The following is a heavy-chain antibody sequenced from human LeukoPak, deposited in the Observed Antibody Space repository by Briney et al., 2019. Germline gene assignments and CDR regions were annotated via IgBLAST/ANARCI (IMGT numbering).Heavy chain of an antibody. V-gene: IGHV3-15*07. Sequence: GGSLRLSCAASGFTFSNAWMNWVRQAPGKGREWVGRIKSKTDGGTTDYAAPVKGRFTISRDDSKNTLYLQMNSLKTEDTAVYYCTTDLDDYGDYSVDYWGQGTLVTVSS. D-gene: IGHD4-17*01. CDR2: IKSKTDGGTT. J-gene: IGHJ4*02. CDR3: TTDLDDYGDYSVDY. CDR1: GFTFSNAW.